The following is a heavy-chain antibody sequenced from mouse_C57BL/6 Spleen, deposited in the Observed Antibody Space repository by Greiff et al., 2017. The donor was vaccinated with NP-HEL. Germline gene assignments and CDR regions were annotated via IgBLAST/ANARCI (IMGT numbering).Heavy chain of an antibody. J-gene: IGHJ4*01. V-gene: IGHV1-80*01. Sequence: VQLQQSGAELVKPGASVKISCKASGYAFSSYWMNWVKQRPGKGLEWIGQIYPGDGDTNYNGKFKGKATLTADKSSSTAYMQLSSLTSEDSAVYFCARGGYYGNYYYAMDYWGQGTSVTVSS. CDR1: GYAFSSYW. D-gene: IGHD2-1*01. CDR3: ARGGYYGNYYYAMDY. CDR2: IYPGDGDT.